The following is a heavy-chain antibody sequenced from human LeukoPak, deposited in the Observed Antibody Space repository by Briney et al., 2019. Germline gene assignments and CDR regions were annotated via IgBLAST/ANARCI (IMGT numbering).Heavy chain of an antibody. V-gene: IGHV1-8*01. CDR3: ARAKLIAARRVHPGYWFDP. D-gene: IGHD6-6*01. CDR1: GYTFTSYD. Sequence: GASVKVSCKASGYTFTSYDINWVRQATGQGLEWMGWMNPNSGNTGYAQKFRGRVTMTRNTSISTAYMELSSLRSEDTAVYDCARAKLIAARRVHPGYWFDPWGQGTLVTVSS. J-gene: IGHJ5*02. CDR2: MNPNSGNT.